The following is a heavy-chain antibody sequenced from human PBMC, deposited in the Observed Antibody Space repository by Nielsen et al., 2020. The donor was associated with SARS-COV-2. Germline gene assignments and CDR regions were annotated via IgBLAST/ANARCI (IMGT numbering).Heavy chain of an antibody. CDR2: INTNTGNP. CDR1: GYTFTGYY. D-gene: IGHD6-13*01. Sequence: ASVKVSCKASGYTFTGYYMHWVRQAPGQGLEWMGWINTNTGNPTYAQGFTGRFVFSLDTSVSTAYLQISSLKAEDTAVYYCARDAAAAGITYYYYYYGMDVWGQGTTVTVSS. J-gene: IGHJ6*02. V-gene: IGHV7-4-1*02. CDR3: ARDAAAAGITYYYYYYGMDV.